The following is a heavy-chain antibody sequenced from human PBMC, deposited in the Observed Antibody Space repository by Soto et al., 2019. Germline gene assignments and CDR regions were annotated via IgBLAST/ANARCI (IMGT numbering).Heavy chain of an antibody. CDR3: ARDRRKCGGDCYSGGFDY. CDR1: GGTFSSYA. J-gene: IGHJ4*02. V-gene: IGHV1-69*01. Sequence: QVQLVQSGAEVKKPGSSVNVSCKASGGTFSSYAISWLRQAPGQGLEWMGGIIPIFGTANYAQKFQGRVTITADESTSTAYMEMSSLRSEDTAVYYCARDRRKCGGDCYSGGFDYWGQGTLVTVSS. CDR2: IIPIFGTA. D-gene: IGHD2-21*02.